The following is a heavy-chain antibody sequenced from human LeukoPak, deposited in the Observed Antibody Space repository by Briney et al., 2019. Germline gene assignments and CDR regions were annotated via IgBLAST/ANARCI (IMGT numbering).Heavy chain of an antibody. D-gene: IGHD3-22*01. CDR1: GVSVSSGSYY. CDR2: IYYSGST. J-gene: IGHJ3*02. Sequence: PSETLSLTCTVSGVSVSSGSYYWSWLRQPPGKGLEWVGYIYYSGSTNYNPSLKSRVTISVDTSKNQFSLKLSSVTAADTAVYYCARDRLRYYDSSGYYSFDIWGQGTMVTVSS. V-gene: IGHV4-61*01. CDR3: ARDRLRYYDSSGYYSFDI.